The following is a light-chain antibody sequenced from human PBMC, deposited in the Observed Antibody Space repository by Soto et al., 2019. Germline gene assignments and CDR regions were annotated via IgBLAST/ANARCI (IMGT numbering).Light chain of an antibody. CDR2: EVI. CDR3: SSFTSGTTLV. J-gene: IGLJ3*02. V-gene: IGLV2-14*01. CDR1: NSDVGAYNY. Sequence: QSVLTQPASVSGSPGQSITISCTGTNSDVGAYNYVSWYQQHPAKAPKLIIYEVIYRPSGVSNRLSASKSGNTASLTISGLQAEDEANYYCSSFTSGTTLVFGGGTKLTVL.